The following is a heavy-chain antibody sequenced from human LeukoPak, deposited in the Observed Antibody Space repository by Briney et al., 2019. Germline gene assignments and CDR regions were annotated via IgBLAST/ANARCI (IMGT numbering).Heavy chain of an antibody. CDR1: GYTFTGYY. CDR2: INLNSGGT. D-gene: IGHD3-3*01. Sequence: GASVKVSCKASGYTFTGYYMHWVRQAPGQGLEWMGWINLNSGGTNYAQKFQGRVTMTRDTSISTAYMELSRLRSDDTAVYYCATDYDFWSGSPRGGMDVWGQGTTVTVSS. J-gene: IGHJ6*02. V-gene: IGHV1-2*02. CDR3: ATDYDFWSGSPRGGMDV.